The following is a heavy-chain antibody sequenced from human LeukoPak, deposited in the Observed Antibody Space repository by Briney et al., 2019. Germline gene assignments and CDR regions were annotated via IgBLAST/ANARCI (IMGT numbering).Heavy chain of an antibody. CDR3: ARDESGESELDY. V-gene: IGHV3-74*01. CDR2: INSDGSST. Sequence: PGGSLRLSCAASGFTFSSYWMHWVRQAPGKGLVWVSRINSDGSSTSYADSVKGRFTISRDNAKNSLYLQMNSLRAEDTAVYYCARDESGESELDYWGQGTLVTVSS. J-gene: IGHJ4*02. CDR1: GFTFSSYW. D-gene: IGHD1-26*01.